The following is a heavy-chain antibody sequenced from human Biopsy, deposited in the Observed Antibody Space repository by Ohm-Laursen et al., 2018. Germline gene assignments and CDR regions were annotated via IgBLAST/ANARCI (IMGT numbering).Heavy chain of an antibody. J-gene: IGHJ1*01. V-gene: IGHV1-8*01. CDR3: AKGHSNWFRYVQY. D-gene: IGHD6-13*01. CDR1: GYIFNNYD. Sequence: SVKVSCNASGYIFNNYDINWVRQAAGQGREWMGWMSPNSSNTGYAPKFQGRITLTRNTSISTAYLELSSLTSEDSAIYYCAKGHSNWFRYVQYWGQGTLVTVSS. CDR2: MSPNSSNT.